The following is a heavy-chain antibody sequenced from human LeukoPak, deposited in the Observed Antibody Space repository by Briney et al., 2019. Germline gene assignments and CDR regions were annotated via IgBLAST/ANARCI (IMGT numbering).Heavy chain of an antibody. D-gene: IGHD3-9*01. CDR2: IIPIFGTA. J-gene: IGHJ4*02. V-gene: IGHV1-69*01. CDR3: ARSKRYFDWLPHYYFDY. CDR1: XGTFSXYX. Sequence: KVXCXXSXGTFSXYXISWVRQAPGQGLEWMGGIIPIFGTANYAQKFQGRVTITADESTSTAYMELSSLRSEDTAVYYCARSKRYFDWLPHYYFDYWGQGTLVTVSS.